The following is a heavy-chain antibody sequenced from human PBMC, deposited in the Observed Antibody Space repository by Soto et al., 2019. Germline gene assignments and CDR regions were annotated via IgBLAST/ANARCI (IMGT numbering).Heavy chain of an antibody. V-gene: IGHV4-59*01. CDR3: ARVYSSSWNVWFDP. CDR2: IYYSGST. CDR1: GGSLSSYF. Sequence: SSETLSLTCTVSGGSLSSYFWTWILQPPGKGLEWIGYIYYSGSTNYNPSLKSRVTISVDTSKNQFSLKMSSVTAADTAVYYCARVYSSSWNVWFDPWGQGTLVTVSS. J-gene: IGHJ5*02. D-gene: IGHD6-13*01.